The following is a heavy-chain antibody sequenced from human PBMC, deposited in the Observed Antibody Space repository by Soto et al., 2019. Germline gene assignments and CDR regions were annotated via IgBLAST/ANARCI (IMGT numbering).Heavy chain of an antibody. CDR1: GFTFSSYA. D-gene: IGHD2-2*01. J-gene: IGHJ6*02. V-gene: IGHV3-30-3*01. CDR2: ISYDGSNK. CDR3: ARDGGIVVVPAAYYYYYGMDV. Sequence: GGSLRLSCAASGFTFSSYAMHWVRQAPGKGLEWVAVISYDGSNKYYADSVKGRFTISRDNSKNTLYLQMNSLRAEDTAVYYCARDGGIVVVPAAYYYYYGMDVWGQGTTVTVSS.